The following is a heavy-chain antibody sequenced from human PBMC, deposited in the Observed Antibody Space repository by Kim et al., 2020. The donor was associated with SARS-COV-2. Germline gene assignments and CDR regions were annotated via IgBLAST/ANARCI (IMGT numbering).Heavy chain of an antibody. J-gene: IGHJ3*02. CDR3: AREIAAAATGSAFDI. CDR1: GFTFSSYG. V-gene: IGHV3-33*05. D-gene: IGHD6-13*01. Sequence: GGSLRLSCAASGFTFSSYGMHWVRQAPGKGLEWVAVISYDGSNKYYADSVKGRFTISRDNSKNTLYLQMNSLRAEDTAVYYCAREIAAAATGSAFDIWGQGTMVTVSS. CDR2: ISYDGSNK.